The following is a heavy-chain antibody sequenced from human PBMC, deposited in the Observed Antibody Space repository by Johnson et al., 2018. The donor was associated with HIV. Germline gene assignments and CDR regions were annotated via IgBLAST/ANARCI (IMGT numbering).Heavy chain of an antibody. CDR1: GFTFSDYY. CDR2: IWYDGSNK. Sequence: QVQLVESGGGLVKPGGSLRLSCAASGFTFSDYYMSWIRQAPGKGLEWVAVIWYDGSNKYYADSVKGRFTISRENAKNSLYLQMNSLTAGDMAVYYCVIVGYSSAYYRDAFDIWGQGTLVTVSS. CDR3: VIVGYSSAYYRDAFDI. V-gene: IGHV3-33*08. D-gene: IGHD3-22*01. J-gene: IGHJ3*02.